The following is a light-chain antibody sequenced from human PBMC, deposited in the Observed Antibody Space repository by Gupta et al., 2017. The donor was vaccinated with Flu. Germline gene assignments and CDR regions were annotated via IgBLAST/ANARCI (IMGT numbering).Light chain of an antibody. CDR1: SSDVGTYNY. Sequence: QSALTQPASVSGSPGQSITISCTGTSSDVGTYNYVSWYQQHPGKAPNLMIYNVDNRPSGVSNRFSGSKSGNTASLTIAGLQAEDEADYYCSADRSDNRLVVFGGGTKLTVL. J-gene: IGLJ2*01. V-gene: IGLV2-14*03. CDR3: SADRSDNRLVV. CDR2: NVD.